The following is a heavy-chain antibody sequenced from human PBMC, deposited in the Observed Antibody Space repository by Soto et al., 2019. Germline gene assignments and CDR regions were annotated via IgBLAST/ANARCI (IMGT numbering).Heavy chain of an antibody. CDR2: IYLGGSI. CDR3: ARDGGPSAYCGGDCYYY. J-gene: IGHJ4*02. Sequence: SETLSLTCSVSGASISSYYYTWIRQTPGKGLEWIGYIYLGGSINYNPSFKSRVIISVDTSKNQFSLKLSSVTAADTAVYYCARDGGPSAYCGGDCYYYWGQGTLVTVSS. D-gene: IGHD2-21*02. V-gene: IGHV4-59*01. CDR1: GASISSYY.